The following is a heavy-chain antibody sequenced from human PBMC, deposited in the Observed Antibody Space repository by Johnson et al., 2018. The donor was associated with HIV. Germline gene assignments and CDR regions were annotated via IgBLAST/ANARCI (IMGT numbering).Heavy chain of an antibody. J-gene: IGHJ3*02. Sequence: VQLVESGGGLAQVGGSLRLSCAASGFTFSSYAMNWVRQAPGRGLVWVSAISGSGGSTYYADSVKGRFTISRDNSKNTLYLQMNSLRAEDTAVYYCAKDQASGYYCDAFDIWGQGTMVTVSS. CDR3: AKDQASGYYCDAFDI. CDR2: ISGSGGST. D-gene: IGHD3-22*01. CDR1: GFTFSSYA. V-gene: IGHV3-23*04.